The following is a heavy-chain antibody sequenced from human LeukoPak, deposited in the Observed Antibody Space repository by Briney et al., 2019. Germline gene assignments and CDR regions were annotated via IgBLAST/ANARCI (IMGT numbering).Heavy chain of an antibody. Sequence: PGGSLRLSCAASGFTFSSYDMHWVRQATGKGLEWVSAIGTAGDPYYPGSVKGRFTISRENAKNSLYLQMNSLRAGDTAVYYCARAAPDILTGSGAFDIWGQGTMVTVSS. CDR2: IGTAGDP. CDR1: GFTFSSYD. CDR3: ARAAPDILTGSGAFDI. J-gene: IGHJ3*02. V-gene: IGHV3-13*05. D-gene: IGHD3-9*01.